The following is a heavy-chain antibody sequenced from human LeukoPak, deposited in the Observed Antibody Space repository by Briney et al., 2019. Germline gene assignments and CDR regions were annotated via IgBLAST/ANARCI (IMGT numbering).Heavy chain of an antibody. V-gene: IGHV3-23*01. D-gene: IGHD3-10*01. CDR2: ISGSGGST. J-gene: IGHJ4*02. CDR1: GFTFSSYA. Sequence: GGSLRLSCAASGFTFSSYAMSWVRQAPGKGLEWVSAISGSGGSTYYADSVKGRFTISRDNSKNTLYPQMNSLRAEDTAVYYCAKEDRWFGELLMVGRGYDYWGQGTLVTVSS. CDR3: AKEDRWFGELLMVGRGYDY.